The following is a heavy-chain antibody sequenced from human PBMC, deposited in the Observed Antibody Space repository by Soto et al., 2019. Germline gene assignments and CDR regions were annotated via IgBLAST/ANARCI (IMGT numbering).Heavy chain of an antibody. CDR3: ARGGITSYDYALDV. Sequence: SQTMSLTCALDAGSFSGHYWSWIRQPPGKGLEWIGEINPSGSTKYNPSLKSRFTISADTSRNQCSLKLSSGSAADTAVFYCARGGITSYDYALDVWGQGTTITASS. D-gene: IGHD3-3*01. J-gene: IGHJ6*02. CDR1: AGSFSGHY. CDR2: INPSGST. V-gene: IGHV4-34*01.